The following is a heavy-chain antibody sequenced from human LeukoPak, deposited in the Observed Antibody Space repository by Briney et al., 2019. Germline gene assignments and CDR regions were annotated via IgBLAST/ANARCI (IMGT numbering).Heavy chain of an antibody. CDR3: ASGRRHNQANDY. CDR2: ISDSGGST. CDR1: GFIFSSSA. Sequence: GGSLRLSCSASGFIFSSSAMHWVRQAPGKGLEYVSAISDSGGSTYYADSVKGRFTISRDNSKNTLYLQMNSLRAEDTAVYYCASGRRHNQANDYWGQGTLVTVSS. V-gene: IGHV3-64*04. D-gene: IGHD1-26*01. J-gene: IGHJ4*02.